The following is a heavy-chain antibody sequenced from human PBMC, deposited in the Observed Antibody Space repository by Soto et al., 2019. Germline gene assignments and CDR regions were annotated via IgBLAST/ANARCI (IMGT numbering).Heavy chain of an antibody. CDR1: GFSLSTGGVG. CDR2: IYWDDDK. J-gene: IGHJ3*01. Sequence: QITLKESGPTLVKPTQTLTLTCTFSGFSLSTGGVGVGWIRQPPGKALECLALIYWDDDKHYSPSLKSRLTITKDTSENQVVLTMTNMDPVDTATYYCARAYSSSWYVSNAFDVWGQGTMVTVSS. CDR3: ARAYSSSWYVSNAFDV. D-gene: IGHD6-13*01. V-gene: IGHV2-5*02.